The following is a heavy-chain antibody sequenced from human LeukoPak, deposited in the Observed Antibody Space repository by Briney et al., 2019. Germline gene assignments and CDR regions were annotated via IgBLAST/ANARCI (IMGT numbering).Heavy chain of an antibody. Sequence: GESLKVSCKGSGYSFTSYWIGWVRQMPGKGLEWMGIIYPSDSDTSYSPSFQGQVTISADKSISTAYLQWSSLKASDTPMYYCARQKMACSSTSWYAAWFDPWGQGTLVTVSS. V-gene: IGHV5-51*01. CDR2: IYPSDSDT. CDR1: GYSFTSYW. D-gene: IGHD2-2*01. CDR3: ARQKMACSSTSWYAAWFDP. J-gene: IGHJ5*02.